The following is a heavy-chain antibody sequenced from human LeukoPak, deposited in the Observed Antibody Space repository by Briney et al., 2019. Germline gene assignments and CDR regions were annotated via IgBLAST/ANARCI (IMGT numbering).Heavy chain of an antibody. J-gene: IGHJ5*02. CDR1: GYTFTSYG. V-gene: IGHV1-18*01. CDR3: ARVALVYGWFDP. Sequence: ASVKVSCKASGYTFTSYGISWVRRAPGQGLEWMGWISAYNGNTNYAQKLQGRVTMTTDTSTSTAYMELRSLRSDDTAVYYCARVALVYGWFDPWGQGTLVTVSS. CDR2: ISAYNGNT. D-gene: IGHD3-9*01.